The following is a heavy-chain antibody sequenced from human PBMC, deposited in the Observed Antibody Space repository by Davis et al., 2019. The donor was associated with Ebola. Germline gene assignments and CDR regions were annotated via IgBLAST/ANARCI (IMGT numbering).Heavy chain of an antibody. Sequence: PSETLSLTCTVSGGSVTGTSYSWGWVRQPPGKGLEWIANVFNGGSTFYSPSLKSRISISVGTSTNQFSLKLISVTAADTAMYYCAGLSPLGTTVDYWGQGALVTVSS. D-gene: IGHD1-7*01. CDR3: AGLSPLGTTVDY. J-gene: IGHJ4*02. V-gene: IGHV4-39*01. CDR1: GGSVTGTSYS. CDR2: VFNGGST.